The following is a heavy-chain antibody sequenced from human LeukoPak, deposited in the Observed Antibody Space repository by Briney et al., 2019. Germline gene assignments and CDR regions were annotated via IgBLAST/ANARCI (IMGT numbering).Heavy chain of an antibody. CDR2: ISSSSSYI. CDR3: AKDKSAMVRGVGDAFDI. D-gene: IGHD3-10*01. CDR1: GFTFSSYS. Sequence: GGSLRLSCAASGFTFSSYSMNWVRQAPGKGLEWVSSISSSSSYIYHADSVKGRFTISRDNAKNSLYLQMNSLRAEDTAVYYCAKDKSAMVRGVGDAFDIWGQGTMVTVSS. V-gene: IGHV3-21*01. J-gene: IGHJ3*02.